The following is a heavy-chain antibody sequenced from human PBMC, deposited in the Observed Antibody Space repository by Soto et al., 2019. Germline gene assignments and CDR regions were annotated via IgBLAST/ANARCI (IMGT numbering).Heavy chain of an antibody. CDR1: GYSFTSYW. Sequence: PGESLKISCKGSGYSFTSYWIGWARQMPGKGLEWMGIIYPGDSDTRYSPSFQGQVTISADKSISTAYLQWSSLKASDTAMYYCARHVGDTHYYYYYGMDVWGQGTTVTVSS. CDR3: ARHVGDTHYYYYYGMDV. J-gene: IGHJ6*02. CDR2: IYPGDSDT. D-gene: IGHD1-26*01. V-gene: IGHV5-51*01.